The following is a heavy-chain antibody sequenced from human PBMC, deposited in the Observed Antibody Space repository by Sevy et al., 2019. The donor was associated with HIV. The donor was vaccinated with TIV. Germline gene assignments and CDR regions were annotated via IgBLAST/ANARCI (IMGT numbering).Heavy chain of an antibody. CDR2: INHSGIT. J-gene: IGHJ4*02. Sequence: SETLSLTCTVHGEPFSGYYWSWIRQPPGKGLEWIGEINHSGITHYNPSLKSRVTLSVDTSKNHFSLKLSSVTAADTAVYYCVRQDLVTAAPRPYWGQGSLVTVSS. CDR3: VRQDLVTAAPRPY. CDR1: GEPFSGYY. D-gene: IGHD6-6*01. V-gene: IGHV4-34*01.